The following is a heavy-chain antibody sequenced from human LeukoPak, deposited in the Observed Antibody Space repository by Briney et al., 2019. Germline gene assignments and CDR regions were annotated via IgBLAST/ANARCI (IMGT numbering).Heavy chain of an antibody. Sequence: PSETLSLTCTVSGGPISSYYCSWIRQPPGKGLEWIGYIDYSGNTKYNPSLQSRVTISVDTSKNQFSLKVRSVTAADTAVYYCARAAWFGGSWYNFDYWGQGTLVTVSS. CDR3: ARAAWFGGSWYNFDY. CDR1: GGPISSYY. CDR2: IDYSGNT. D-gene: IGHD2-15*01. V-gene: IGHV4-59*01. J-gene: IGHJ4*02.